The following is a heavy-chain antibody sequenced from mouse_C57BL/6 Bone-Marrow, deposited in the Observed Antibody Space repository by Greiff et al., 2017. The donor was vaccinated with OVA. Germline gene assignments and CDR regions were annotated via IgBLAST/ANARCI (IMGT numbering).Heavy chain of an antibody. CDR1: GFSFNTYA. CDR2: IRSKSNNYAT. Sequence: EVKVEESGGGLVQPEGSLKLSCAASGFSFNTYAMNWVRQAPGKGLEWVARIRSKSNNYATYYADSVKDRFTISRDDSESMLYLQMNNLKTEDTAMYYCVRHLDYDAFDYWGQGTTLTVSS. V-gene: IGHV10-1*01. CDR3: VRHLDYDAFDY. J-gene: IGHJ2*01. D-gene: IGHD2-4*01.